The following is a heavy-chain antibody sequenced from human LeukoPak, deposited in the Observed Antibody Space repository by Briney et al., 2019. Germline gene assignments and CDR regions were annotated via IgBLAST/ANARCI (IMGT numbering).Heavy chain of an antibody. V-gene: IGHV1-46*01. J-gene: IGHJ5*02. CDR2: INPSGGST. Sequence: ASVKVSCKASGYTFTSYYMHWVRQAPGQGLEWMGIINPSGGSTSYAQKFQGRVTMTRDMSTSTVYMELSSLRSEDTAVYYCARSSYDSSGYYMFDPWGQGTLVTVSS. CDR1: GYTFTSYY. CDR3: ARSSYDSSGYYMFDP. D-gene: IGHD3-22*01.